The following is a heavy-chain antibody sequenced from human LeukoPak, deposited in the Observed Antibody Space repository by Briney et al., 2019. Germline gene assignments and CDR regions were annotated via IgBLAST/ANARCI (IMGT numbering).Heavy chain of an antibody. CDR1: GFTFSSYS. V-gene: IGHV3-21*01. CDR2: ISSSSSYI. Sequence: GGSLRLSCAASGFTFSSYSMNWVRQAPGKGLEWVSSISSSSSYIYYADSVKGRFTISRDNAKNSLYLQMNSLRAEDTAVYYCARDRIAYDSSGYGGPYPSYYFDYWGQGTLVTVSS. D-gene: IGHD3-22*01. CDR3: ARDRIAYDSSGYGGPYPSYYFDY. J-gene: IGHJ4*02.